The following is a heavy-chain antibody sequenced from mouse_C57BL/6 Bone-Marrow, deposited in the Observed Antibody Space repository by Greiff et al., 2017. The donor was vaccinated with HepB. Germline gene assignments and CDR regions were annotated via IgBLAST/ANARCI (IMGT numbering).Heavy chain of an antibody. V-gene: IGHV1-64*01. CDR1: GYTFTSYW. J-gene: IGHJ1*03. CDR2: IHPNSGST. Sequence: QVQLKQPGAELVKPGASVKLSCKASGYTFTSYWMHWVKQRPGQGLEWIGMIHPNSGSTNYNEKFKSKATLTVDKSSSTAYMQLSSLTSEDSAVYYCARSRDYYGRVRYFDVWGTGTTVTVSS. CDR3: ARSRDYYGRVRYFDV. D-gene: IGHD1-1*01.